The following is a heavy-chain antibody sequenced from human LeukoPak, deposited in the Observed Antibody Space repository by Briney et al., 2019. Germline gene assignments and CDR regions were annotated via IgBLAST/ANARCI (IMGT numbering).Heavy chain of an antibody. V-gene: IGHV1-18*01. Sequence: ASVKVSCKASGYTFTSYGISWVRQAPGQGLEWMGWISAYNGNTNYAQKLQGRVTMTTDTSTSTAYMELRSLRSDDTAVYYCARDLRGSKLPSKYNWSDPWGQGTLVTVSS. J-gene: IGHJ5*02. D-gene: IGHD3-3*01. CDR3: ARDLRGSKLPSKYNWSDP. CDR2: ISAYNGNT. CDR1: GYTFTSYG.